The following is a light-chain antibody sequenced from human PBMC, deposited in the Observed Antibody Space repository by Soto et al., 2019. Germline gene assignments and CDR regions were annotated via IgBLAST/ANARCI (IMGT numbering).Light chain of an antibody. J-gene: IGLJ1*01. V-gene: IGLV2-8*01. CDR3: CSYSGSSNG. CDR1: SSDVGGYNY. Sequence: QSALTQPPSASGSPGQSVAISCTGTSSDVGGYNYVSWYQQHPGKAPKLMIYEVNKRPSGVPDRFSGSKSGNTASLTVSGLQAEDEADYYCCSYSGSSNGFGPGTKLTVL. CDR2: EVN.